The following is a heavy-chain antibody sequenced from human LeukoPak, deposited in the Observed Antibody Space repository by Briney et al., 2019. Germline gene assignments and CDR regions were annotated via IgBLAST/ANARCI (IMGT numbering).Heavy chain of an antibody. V-gene: IGHV3-21*06. CDR1: GFTFSTYR. J-gene: IGHJ4*02. Sequence: SGGSLRLSCAASGFTFSTYRMNWVRQAPGKGLEWVSSISSSSSYIYYADSVNGRFTISRDNAKNSLFLQMNSLRAEDTAVYYCAREVRVTTVLDYWGQGTQVTVFS. CDR3: AREVRVTTVLDY. D-gene: IGHD4-17*01. CDR2: ISSSSSYI.